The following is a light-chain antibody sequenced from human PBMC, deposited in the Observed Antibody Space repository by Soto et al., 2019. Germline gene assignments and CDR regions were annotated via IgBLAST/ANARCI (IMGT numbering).Light chain of an antibody. J-gene: IGKJ1*01. CDR3: QQSYSTPPGT. Sequence: DIQMTQSPSSLSASVGDRVTITCRASQSISTYLIWYQQKPGKAPKLLIYATSSLQSGVPSRFSGSGSGTDFTLTISSLQPEDFANYYCQQSYSTPPGTFGQGTKV. V-gene: IGKV1-39*01. CDR2: ATS. CDR1: QSISTY.